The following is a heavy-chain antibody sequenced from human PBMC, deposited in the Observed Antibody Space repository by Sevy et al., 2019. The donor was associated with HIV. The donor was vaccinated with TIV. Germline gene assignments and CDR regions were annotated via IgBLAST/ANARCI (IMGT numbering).Heavy chain of an antibody. CDR2: INPDGSKI. CDR1: AINIRDYW. D-gene: IGHD2-15*01. CDR3: VRAIQLAASY. J-gene: IGHJ4*02. V-gene: IGHV3-7*02. Sequence: GGSLRLSCEASAINIRDYWMNWVRQAPGKGLEWVANINPDGSKIYYADSVKGRFTISIDSAKNSVFLQMTSLRAEDTAVYYCVRAIQLAASYWGQRMLVTASS.